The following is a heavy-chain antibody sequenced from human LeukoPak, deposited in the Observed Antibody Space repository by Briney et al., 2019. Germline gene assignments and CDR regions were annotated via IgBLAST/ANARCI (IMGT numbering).Heavy chain of an antibody. J-gene: IGHJ4*02. Sequence: SETLSLTCTVSGGSISSYYWSWIRQPPGKGLEWIGYIYYSGSTNYNPSLKNRVTISVDTSKNQFSLKLSSVTAADTAVYYCARGGRGSFDYWGQGTLVTVSS. V-gene: IGHV4-59*01. D-gene: IGHD3-16*01. CDR1: GGSISSYY. CDR2: IYYSGST. CDR3: ARGGRGSFDY.